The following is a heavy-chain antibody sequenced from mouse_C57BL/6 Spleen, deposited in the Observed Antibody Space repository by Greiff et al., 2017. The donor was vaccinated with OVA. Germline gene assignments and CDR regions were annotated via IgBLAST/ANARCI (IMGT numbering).Heavy chain of an antibody. Sequence: EVKLVESGGGLVKPGGSLKLSCAASGFTFSDYGMHWVRQAPEKGLEWVAYISSGSSTIYYADTVKGRFTISRDNAKNTLFLQMTSLRSEDTAMYYCARQDYSSWGQETLVTVSA. V-gene: IGHV5-17*01. CDR3: ARQDYSS. D-gene: IGHD2-12*01. CDR2: ISSGSSTI. J-gene: IGHJ3*01. CDR1: GFTFSDYG.